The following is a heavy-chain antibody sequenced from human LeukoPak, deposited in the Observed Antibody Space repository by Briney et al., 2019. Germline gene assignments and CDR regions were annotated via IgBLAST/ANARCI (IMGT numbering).Heavy chain of an antibody. V-gene: IGHV4-39*01. J-gene: IGHJ4*02. CDR1: GGSISSSSYY. CDR3: ARARVNDY. Sequence: SETLSLTCTVSGGSISSSSYYWGWIRLPPGKGLEWIGSIYYSGSTYYNPSLKSRVTISVDTSKNQFSLKLSSVTAADTAVYYCARARVNDYWGQGTLVTVSS. D-gene: IGHD4-23*01. CDR2: IYYSGST.